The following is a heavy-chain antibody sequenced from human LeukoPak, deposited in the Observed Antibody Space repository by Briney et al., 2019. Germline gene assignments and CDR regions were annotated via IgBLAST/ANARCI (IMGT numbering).Heavy chain of an antibody. CDR2: ISAYNGNI. CDR1: GYTFTSFG. CDR3: ARDLSSSYYYVFDY. V-gene: IGHV1-18*01. J-gene: IGHJ4*02. D-gene: IGHD3-22*01. Sequence: ASVKVSCKASGYTFTSFGISWVRQAPGQGLEWMGWISAYNGNIISAQILQGRVTMTTDTSTSTAYMELRSLRSDDTAVYYCARDLSSSYYYVFDYWGQGTLVTVSS.